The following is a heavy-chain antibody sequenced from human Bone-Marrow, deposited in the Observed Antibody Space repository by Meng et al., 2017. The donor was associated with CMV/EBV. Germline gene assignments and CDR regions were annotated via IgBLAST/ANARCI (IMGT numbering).Heavy chain of an antibody. D-gene: IGHD6-13*01. V-gene: IGHV3-7*01. J-gene: IGHJ5*02. CDR2: IKQDGSEK. CDR3: ARNYQKRLAAAGSCWFDP. Sequence: GESLKISCAASGFTFSSYWMSWVRQAPGKGLEWVANIKQDGSEKYYVDSVKGRFTISRDNAKNSLYLQMNSLRAEDTAVYYCARNYQKRLAAAGSCWFDPWGQGTLVTVSS. CDR1: GFTFSSYW.